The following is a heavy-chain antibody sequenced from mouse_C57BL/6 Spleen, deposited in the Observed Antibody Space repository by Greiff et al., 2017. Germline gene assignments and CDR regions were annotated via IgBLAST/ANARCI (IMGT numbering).Heavy chain of an antibody. CDR1: GYTFTSYW. Sequence: QVQLQQPGAELVRPGSSVKLSCKASGYTFTSYWMHWVKQRPIQGLEWIGNIDPSDSDTHYNQKFKDKATLTVDKSSSTAYMQLSSLTSEDSAVYYCARAYYSNYWFAYWGQRTLVTGSA. CDR2: IDPSDSDT. V-gene: IGHV1-52*01. CDR3: ARAYYSNYWFAY. J-gene: IGHJ3*01. D-gene: IGHD2-5*01.